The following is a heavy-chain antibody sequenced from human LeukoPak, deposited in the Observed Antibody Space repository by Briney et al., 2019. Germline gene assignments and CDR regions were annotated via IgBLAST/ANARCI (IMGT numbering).Heavy chain of an antibody. CDR1: GYTITSYG. CDR2: ISAYNGNT. Sequence: ASVKVSCKASGYTITSYGVSWVRQAPGQGLEWMGWISAYNGNTNYAQKLQGRVTMTTDTSTSTAYMELRSLRSDDTAVYYCARAITTVTTDYWGQGTLVTVSS. D-gene: IGHD4-17*01. CDR3: ARAITTVTTDY. J-gene: IGHJ4*02. V-gene: IGHV1-18*04.